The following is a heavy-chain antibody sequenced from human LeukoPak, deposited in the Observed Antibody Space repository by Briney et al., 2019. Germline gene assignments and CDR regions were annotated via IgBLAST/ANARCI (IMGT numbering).Heavy chain of an antibody. V-gene: IGHV3-23*01. D-gene: IGHD1-14*01. J-gene: IGHJ3*02. Sequence: GGSLRLSCAASGFTFNNYAMNWVRQAPGKGLEWVSSISGSGGSTYYADSVKGRFTISRDNSKNTLYLQMNSLRAEDTAIYYCTKPARINAFDIWGQGTMVTVSS. CDR1: GFTFNNYA. CDR2: ISGSGGST. CDR3: TKPARINAFDI.